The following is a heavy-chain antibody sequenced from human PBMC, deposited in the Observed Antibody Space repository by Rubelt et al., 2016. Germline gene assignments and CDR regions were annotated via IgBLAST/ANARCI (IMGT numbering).Heavy chain of an antibody. CDR2: INTNTGNP. D-gene: IGHD2-15*01. CDR1: GYTFTSYA. CDR3: ASTNLRYCSGGSCFDY. V-gene: IGHV7-4-1*02. Sequence: QVQLVQSGSELKKPGASVKVSCKASGYTFTSYAMNWVRQAPGQGLEWMGWINTNTGNPTYAQGFTGRFVFYLATSVNTAYLQISNLEAEDTAVYYCASTNLRYCSGGSCFDYWGQGTLVTVSS. J-gene: IGHJ4*02.